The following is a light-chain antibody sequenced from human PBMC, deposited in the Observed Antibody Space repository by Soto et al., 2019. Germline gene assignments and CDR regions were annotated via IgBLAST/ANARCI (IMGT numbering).Light chain of an antibody. CDR2: RNY. V-gene: IGLV1-44*01. CDR3: AAWDDSLNGVI. Sequence: QSVLTQPPSASGTPGQRVTISCSGSNSNIGSNTVNWYQLLPGTAPERLIYRNYQRPSGVPDRFSGSKSGTSASLAISGLQSEDEAEYYCAAWDDSLNGVIFGGGTKLTVL. J-gene: IGLJ2*01. CDR1: NSNIGSNT.